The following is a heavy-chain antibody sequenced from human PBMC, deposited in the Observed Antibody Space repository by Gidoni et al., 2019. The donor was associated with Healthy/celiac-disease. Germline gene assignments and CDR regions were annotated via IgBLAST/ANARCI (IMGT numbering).Heavy chain of an antibody. CDR3: AKGGYYYDSSGYYEVDY. V-gene: IGHV3-30*18. D-gene: IGHD3-22*01. J-gene: IGHJ4*02. Sequence: QVQLVESGGGVVQPGRSLRLSCAASGFTFSSYGMHWVRQAPGQGLEWVAVISYDGSNKYYADSVKGRFTISRDNSKNTLYLQMNSLRAEDTAVYYCAKGGYYYDSSGYYEVDYWGQGTLVTVSS. CDR1: GFTFSSYG. CDR2: ISYDGSNK.